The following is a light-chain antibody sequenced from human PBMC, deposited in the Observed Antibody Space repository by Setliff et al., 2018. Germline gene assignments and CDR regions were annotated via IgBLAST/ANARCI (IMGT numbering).Light chain of an antibody. J-gene: IGLJ1*01. Sequence: QSVLTQPPSVSGSPGQSVTISCTGTCSDVGSYNRVSWYQQPPGTAPKLMIYEVSNRPSGVPDRFSGSKSGNTASLTISGLQAEDEADYYCSSYTSSSTGVFGTGTKVTVL. CDR3: SSYTSSSTGV. CDR1: CSDVGSYNR. V-gene: IGLV2-18*02. CDR2: EVS.